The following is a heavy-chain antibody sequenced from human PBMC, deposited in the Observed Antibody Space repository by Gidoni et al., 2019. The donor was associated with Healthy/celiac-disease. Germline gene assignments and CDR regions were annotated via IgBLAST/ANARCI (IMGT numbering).Heavy chain of an antibody. V-gene: IGHV1-2*02. CDR1: GYTFTGYY. D-gene: IGHD3-9*01. CDR3: ARELRTGYPIDY. CDR2: INPNSSGT. Sequence: QVQLVQSGAEVKKPGASVKVSCKAPGYTFTGYYMHWVRQAPGQGLEWMGWINPNSSGTNYAQKFQGRVTMTRDTSISTAYMELSRLGSDDTAVYYCARELRTGYPIDYWGQGTLVTVSS. J-gene: IGHJ4*02.